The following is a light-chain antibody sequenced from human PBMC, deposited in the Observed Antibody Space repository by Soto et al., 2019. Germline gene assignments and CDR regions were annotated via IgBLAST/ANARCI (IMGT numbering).Light chain of an antibody. CDR2: EVS. CDR3: LQSLQFPLT. CDR1: QTLLHSNGKSY. Sequence: DIVMTQTPLSLSVTPGQSASISCKSSQTLLHSNGKSYLYWYLQKAGQAPQLLIYEVSNRFSGVEDMXSGSGSGTDFTLKISRVEAEDVGVYYCLQSLQFPLTFGGGTKVEIK. J-gene: IGKJ4*01. V-gene: IGKV2D-29*01.